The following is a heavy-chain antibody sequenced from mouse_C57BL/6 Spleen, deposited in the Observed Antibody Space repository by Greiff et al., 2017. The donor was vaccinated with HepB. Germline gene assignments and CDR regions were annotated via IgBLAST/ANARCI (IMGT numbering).Heavy chain of an antibody. Sequence: VQLQQSGPELVKPGASVKMSCKASGYTFTDYNMPWVKQSHGKSLEWIGYINPNNGGTSYNQKFKGKATLTVNKSSSTAYMELRSLTSEDSAVYYCARGDYDRYYAMDYWGQGTSVTVSS. J-gene: IGHJ4*01. CDR1: GYTFTDYN. CDR3: ARGDYDRYYAMDY. D-gene: IGHD2-4*01. CDR2: INPNNGGT. V-gene: IGHV1-22*01.